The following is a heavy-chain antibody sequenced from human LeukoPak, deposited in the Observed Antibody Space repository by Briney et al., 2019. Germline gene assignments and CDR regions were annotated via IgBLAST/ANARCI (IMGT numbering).Heavy chain of an antibody. V-gene: IGHV3-30-3*01. D-gene: IGHD2-2*01. J-gene: IGHJ4*02. CDR3: AREPHIVVVPAAIQSQTYYFDY. Sequence: GRSLRLSCAASGFTFSSYAMHWVRQAPGKGLEWVAVISYDGSNKYYADSVKGRFTISRDNSKSTLYLQMNSLRAEDTAVYYCAREPHIVVVPAAIQSQTYYFDYWGQGTLVTVSS. CDR2: ISYDGSNK. CDR1: GFTFSSYA.